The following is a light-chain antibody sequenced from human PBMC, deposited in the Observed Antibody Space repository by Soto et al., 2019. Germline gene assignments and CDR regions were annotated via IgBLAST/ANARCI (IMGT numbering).Light chain of an antibody. Sequence: EIVLTQSPATLSVFPGEKATLSCGASQSVSNNLAWYHKKPGQAPRPLIYGASTSATGVPARYSGSWSGKEFTLTISSLQSEFSAIDSCQQYSSCPFTFGPGSKMPIE. V-gene: IGKV3-15*01. CDR1: QSVSNN. CDR2: GAS. J-gene: IGKJ3*01. CDR3: QQYSSCPFT.